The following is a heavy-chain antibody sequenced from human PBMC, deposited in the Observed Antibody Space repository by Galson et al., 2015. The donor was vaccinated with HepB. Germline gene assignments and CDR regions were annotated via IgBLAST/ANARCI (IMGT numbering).Heavy chain of an antibody. CDR1: GYTFTSYG. J-gene: IGHJ2*01. V-gene: IGHV1-18*01. CDR3: ARDLARSENVLLWFGELLEPRWYFDL. CDR2: ISAYNGNT. D-gene: IGHD3-10*01. Sequence: SVKVSCKASGYTFTSYGISWVRQAPGQGLEWMGWISAYNGNTNYAQKLQGRVTMTTDTSTSTAYMELRSLRSDDTSVYYCARDLARSENVLLWFGELLEPRWYFDLWGRGTLVTVSS.